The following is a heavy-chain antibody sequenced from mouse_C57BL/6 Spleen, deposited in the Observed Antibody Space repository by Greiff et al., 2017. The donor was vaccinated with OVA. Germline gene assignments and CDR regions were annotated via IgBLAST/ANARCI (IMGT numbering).Heavy chain of an antibody. V-gene: IGHV3-6*01. CDR3: ANHYDGSSYLAMDY. CDR1: GYSITSGYY. Sequence: EVQLQQSGPGLVKPSQSLSLTCSVTGYSITSGYYWNWIRQFPGNKLEWMGYISYDGSNNYNPSLKNRISITRDTSKNQFFLKLNSVTTEDTATYYCANHYDGSSYLAMDYWGQGTSVTVSS. J-gene: IGHJ4*01. D-gene: IGHD1-1*01. CDR2: ISYDGSN.